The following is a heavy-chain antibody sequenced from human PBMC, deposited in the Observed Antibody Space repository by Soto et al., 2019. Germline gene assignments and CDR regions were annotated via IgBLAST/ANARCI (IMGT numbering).Heavy chain of an antibody. V-gene: IGHV1-18*01. CDR3: ARDYPISSGWYSCDY. CDR2: ISAYNGKT. D-gene: IGHD6-19*01. J-gene: IGHJ4*02. Sequence: QVQLMQSGAEVKKPGASVKVSCKASGYTFTSYGISWVRQAPGQGLEWMGWISAYNGKTNYAQKLQGRVTMTTDTSTSTAYMALRSLRSDDTAVYCCARDYPISSGWYSCDYWGQGTLVTVSS. CDR1: GYTFTSYG.